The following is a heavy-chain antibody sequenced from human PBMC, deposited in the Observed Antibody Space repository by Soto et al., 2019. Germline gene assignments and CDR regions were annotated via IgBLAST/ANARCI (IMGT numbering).Heavy chain of an antibody. CDR1: GFTFSTYA. CDR3: AKRFFGSGSPPGAFDV. J-gene: IGHJ3*01. V-gene: IGHV3-23*01. CDR2: ISSSGNGT. D-gene: IGHD3-10*01. Sequence: PGGSLRLSCAASGFTFSTYAMSWVRQAPGKGPEWVAFISSSGNGTHYADSVKGRFTISRDNSKNTLYVQMNNLRAEDTAIYYCAKRFFGSGSPPGAFDVWGQGTMVTVSS.